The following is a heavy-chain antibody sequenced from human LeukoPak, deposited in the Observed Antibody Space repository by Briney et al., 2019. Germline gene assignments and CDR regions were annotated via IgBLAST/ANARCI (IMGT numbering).Heavy chain of an antibody. CDR1: GFTFSSYE. J-gene: IGHJ4*02. CDR3: ARDFRIAVAGTSRYYYDSSGVY. Sequence: QSGGSLRLSCAASGFTFSSYEMNWVRQAPGKGLEWVSYISSSGSTIYYADSVKGRFTISRDNAKNSLYLQMNSLRAEDTAVYYCARDFRIAVAGTSRYYYDSSGVYWGQGTLVTVSS. CDR2: ISSSGSTI. D-gene: IGHD3-22*01. V-gene: IGHV3-48*03.